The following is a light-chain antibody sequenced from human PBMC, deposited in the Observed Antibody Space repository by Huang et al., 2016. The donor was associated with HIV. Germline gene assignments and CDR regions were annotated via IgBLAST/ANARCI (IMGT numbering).Light chain of an antibody. CDR2: AAY. V-gene: IGKV1-NL1*01. CDR1: QGIGNS. Sequence: DIQLTQSPSSLSASVGDRVTITCRANQGIGNSVAWYQQKPGQAPKLLIHAAYRLQSGVPSRFSGSGSGTEYTLTISSLQPEDFGTYYCQKYYKTFGGGTKVEIK. J-gene: IGKJ4*01. CDR3: QKYYKT.